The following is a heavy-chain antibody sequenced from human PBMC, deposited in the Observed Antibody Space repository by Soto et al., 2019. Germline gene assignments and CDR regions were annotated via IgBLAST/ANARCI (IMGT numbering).Heavy chain of an antibody. J-gene: IGHJ4*02. CDR1: GLTFDNYA. CDR2: ISGSGGTT. Sequence: EVLLLESGGGLVQPGGSLRLSCAASGLTFDNYAMSWVRQAPQRGLEWVSSISGSGGTTNYANSVKGRFTVSRDNSKNPLYLQMDSLRAEDTAVYYCAKLIGNADYWGQGVLVTVSS. V-gene: IGHV3-23*01. D-gene: IGHD4-4*01. CDR3: AKLIGNADY.